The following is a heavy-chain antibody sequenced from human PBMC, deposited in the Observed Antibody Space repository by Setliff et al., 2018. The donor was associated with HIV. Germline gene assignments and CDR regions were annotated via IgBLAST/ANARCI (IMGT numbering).Heavy chain of an antibody. CDR2: IYTDGST. CDR1: GPSLSTGHH. D-gene: IGHD5-12*01. V-gene: IGHV4-4*08. J-gene: IGHJ4*02. Sequence: LSLTCSVSGPSLSTGHHWGWIRQTPEKGLEWIGHIYTDGSTNYNPSFRSRVTISVDSSKNQFSLKLSSVTAADTAVYYCARRSGYAEDYWGQGTLVTVSS. CDR3: ARRSGYAEDY.